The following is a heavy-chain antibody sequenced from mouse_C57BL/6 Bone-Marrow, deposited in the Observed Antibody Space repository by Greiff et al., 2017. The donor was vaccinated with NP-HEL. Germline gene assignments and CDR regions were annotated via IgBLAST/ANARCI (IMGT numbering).Heavy chain of an antibody. CDR1: GYTFTSYG. CDR3: ARWAYYSKGFAY. D-gene: IGHD2-5*01. V-gene: IGHV1-81*01. Sequence: VQLQQSGAELARPGASVKLSCKASGYTFTSYGISWVKQRTGQGLEWIGEIYPRSGNTYYNEKFKGKATLTADKSSSTAYMELRSLTSEDSAVYFCARWAYYSKGFAYWGQGTLVTVSA. CDR2: IYPRSGNT. J-gene: IGHJ3*01.